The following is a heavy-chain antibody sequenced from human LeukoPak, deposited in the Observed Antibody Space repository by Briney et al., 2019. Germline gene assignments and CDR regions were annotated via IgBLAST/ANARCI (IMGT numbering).Heavy chain of an antibody. CDR1: GYTFTEYY. J-gene: IGHJ4*02. CDR2: INPNSGGA. Sequence: ASVKVSCKASGYTFTEYYMHWVRQAPGQGLEWMGWINPNSGGANYAEKFQGRVTMTRDTSISTAYMELSRLRYDDTALYYCARGQSLNDYWGQGTLPTVSS. CDR3: ARGQSLNDY. V-gene: IGHV1-2*02.